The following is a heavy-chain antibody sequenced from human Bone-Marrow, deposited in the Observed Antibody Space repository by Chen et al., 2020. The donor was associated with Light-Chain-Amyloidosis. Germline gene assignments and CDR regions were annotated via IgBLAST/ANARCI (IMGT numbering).Heavy chain of an antibody. V-gene: IGHV3-30-3*01. CDR3: ARAPGYDFPFDY. D-gene: IGHD5-12*01. CDR2: ISYYGSNK. J-gene: IGHJ4*02. CDR1: GFTFRSYA. Sequence: QVQLVESGGVVVQPGGSMRLACAASGFTFRSYAMHWVRQAPGTGLEWVAVISYYGSNKYYADYVKGRFTISSDNSTNTLYLQMNSLRAEDTAVYYCARAPGYDFPFDYWGQGTLVTVSS.